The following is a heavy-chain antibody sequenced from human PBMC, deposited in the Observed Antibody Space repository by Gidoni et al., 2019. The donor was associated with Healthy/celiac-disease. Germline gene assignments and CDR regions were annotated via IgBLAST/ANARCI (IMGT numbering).Heavy chain of an antibody. Sequence: QLQLQESGPGLVKPSETLSLTCTASGGSISSSSYYWGWIRQPQGKGLEWIGSIYCSGRHYYNPSLKSRVTISVDTSKNQFSLKLSSVTAADTAVYYCSSTVTSDAFDIWGQGTMVTVSS. CDR1: GGSISSSSYY. V-gene: IGHV4-39*01. D-gene: IGHD4-17*01. CDR3: SSTVTSDAFDI. J-gene: IGHJ3*02. CDR2: IYCSGRH.